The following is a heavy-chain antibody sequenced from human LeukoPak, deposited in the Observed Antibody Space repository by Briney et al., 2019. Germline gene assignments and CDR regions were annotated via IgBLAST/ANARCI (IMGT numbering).Heavy chain of an antibody. CDR1: GFTFDDYA. D-gene: IGHD3-22*01. V-gene: IGHV3-9*01. J-gene: IGHJ4*02. CDR2: ISWNSGSI. CDR3: AKDIDYDSSFRFDY. Sequence: GGSLRLSCAASGFTFDDYAMHWVRQAPGKGLEWVSGISWNSGSIGYADSVKGRFTISRDNAKNSLYLQMNSLRAEDTALYYCAKDIDYDSSFRFDYWGQGTLVTVSS.